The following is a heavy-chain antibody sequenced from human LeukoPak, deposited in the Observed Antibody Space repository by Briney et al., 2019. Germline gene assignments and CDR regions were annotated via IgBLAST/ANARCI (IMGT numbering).Heavy chain of an antibody. V-gene: IGHV1-46*01. J-gene: IGHJ5*02. CDR2: IDPSSDST. CDR3: ARWVVRRVVPAASWFDP. CDR1: GYTFTNYF. Sequence: ASVKVSCKASGYTFTNYFMHWVRQAPGQGLEWMGIIDPSSDSTTYAQKYQGRATLTRDTSTSTVYMELSSLRSEDTAVYYCARWVVRRVVPAASWFDPWGQGTLVTVSS. D-gene: IGHD2-2*01.